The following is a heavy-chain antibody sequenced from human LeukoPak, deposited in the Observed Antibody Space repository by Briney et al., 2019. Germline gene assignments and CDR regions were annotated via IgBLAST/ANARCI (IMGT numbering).Heavy chain of an antibody. CDR3: ARVPPYYSSSWYYIDY. J-gene: IGHJ4*02. CDR1: GYSFTSYW. V-gene: IGHV5-51*01. Sequence: GESLKISCKGSGYSFTSYWIGWVRQMPGKGLEWMGIIYPGDSDTRYSPSFQGQVTISADKSISTAYLQWSSLKASDTAMYYCARVPPYYSSSWYYIDYLGKGTLVTVSS. CDR2: IYPGDSDT. D-gene: IGHD6-13*01.